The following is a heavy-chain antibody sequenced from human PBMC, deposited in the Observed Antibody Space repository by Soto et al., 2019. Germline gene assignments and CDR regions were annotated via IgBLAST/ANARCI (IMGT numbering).Heavy chain of an antibody. Sequence: PGGSLRLSCTASGFTFGDYAMSWFRQAPGKGLEWVGFIRSKAYGGTTEYAASVKGRFTISRDDSKSIAYLQMNSLKTEDTAVYYCTRDQDYDFWSGYPNYYYYYMDVWGKGTTVTVSS. J-gene: IGHJ6*03. V-gene: IGHV3-49*03. CDR3: TRDQDYDFWSGYPNYYYYYMDV. CDR2: IRSKAYGGTT. D-gene: IGHD3-3*01. CDR1: GFTFGDYA.